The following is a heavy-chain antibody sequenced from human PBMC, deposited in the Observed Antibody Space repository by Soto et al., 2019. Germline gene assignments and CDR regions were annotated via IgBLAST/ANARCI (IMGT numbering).Heavy chain of an antibody. Sequence: SETLSLTCAVYGGSFSGYYWSWIRQPPGKGLEWIGEINHSGSTNYNPSHKSRVTISVDTSKNQFSLKLSSVTAADTAVYYCARGLGVGSSAPQGSFDPWGQGTLVTVSS. CDR3: ARGLGVGSSAPQGSFDP. D-gene: IGHD6-19*01. CDR2: INHSGST. J-gene: IGHJ5*02. V-gene: IGHV4-34*01. CDR1: GGSFSGYY.